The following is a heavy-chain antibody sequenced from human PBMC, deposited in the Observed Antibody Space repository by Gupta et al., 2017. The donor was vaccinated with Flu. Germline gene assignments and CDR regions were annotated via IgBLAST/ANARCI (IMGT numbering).Heavy chain of an antibody. J-gene: IGHJ6*02. D-gene: IGHD6-19*01. Sequence: QVQLVESGGGVVQPGRSLRLSCAASGFTFSSYGMHWVRQAPGKGLEWVAVIWYDGSNKYYADSVKGRFTISRDNSKNTLYLQMNSLRAEDTAVYYCAGSRIAGAGYYYGMDVWGQGTTVTVSS. CDR1: GFTFSSYG. CDR2: IWYDGSNK. V-gene: IGHV3-33*01. CDR3: AGSRIAGAGYYYGMDV.